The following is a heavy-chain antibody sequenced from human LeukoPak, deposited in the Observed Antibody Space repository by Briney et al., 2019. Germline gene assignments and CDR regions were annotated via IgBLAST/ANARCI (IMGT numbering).Heavy chain of an antibody. D-gene: IGHD5-24*01. CDR2: IYYSGSP. CDR1: GASITDYY. Sequence: PSETLSLTCTVSGASITDYYWSWIRQPPAKGLEWIGYIYYSGSPNYNPSLKSRVTFSLDTSQNQFSLKLTSVTAADTAVYYCAYGGDAYKTGYWGQGTLDTVS. J-gene: IGHJ4*02. CDR3: AYGGDAYKTGY. V-gene: IGHV4-59*01.